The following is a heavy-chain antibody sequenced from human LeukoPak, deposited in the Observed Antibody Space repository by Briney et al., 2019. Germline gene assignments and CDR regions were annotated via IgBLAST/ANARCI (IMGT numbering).Heavy chain of an antibody. V-gene: IGHV1-18*01. CDR1: GYTFTSYG. Sequence: ASVKVSCKASGYTFTSYGISWVRQAPGQGLEWMGWISAYNGNTNYAQKLQGRVTMTTDTSTSTAYMELRSLRSDDTAVYYCARARCSSWYGGYYFDYWGQGTLATVSS. CDR2: ISAYNGNT. J-gene: IGHJ4*02. CDR3: ARARCSSWYGGYYFDY. D-gene: IGHD6-13*01.